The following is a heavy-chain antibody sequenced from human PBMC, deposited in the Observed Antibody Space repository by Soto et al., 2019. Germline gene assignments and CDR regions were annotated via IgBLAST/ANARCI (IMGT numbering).Heavy chain of an antibody. CDR1: GFTLSRYA. Sequence: EVQLLESGGGLVQPGGSLRLSCAASGFTLSRYAMSWVRQAPGKGLEWVSAISGSGGRTYYADSVKGRFTISRDNSKNTLYQQKNSLRAEDTAVDYCTRAIVVVPDARILYPRRQGTLVTLSS. CDR2: ISGSGGRT. V-gene: IGHV3-23*01. CDR3: TRAIVVVPDARILYP. J-gene: IGHJ5*02. D-gene: IGHD2-2*01.